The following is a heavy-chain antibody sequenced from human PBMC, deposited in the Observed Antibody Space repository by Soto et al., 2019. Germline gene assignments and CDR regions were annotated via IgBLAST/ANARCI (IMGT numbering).Heavy chain of an antibody. Sequence: PGGSLRLSCAASGFTFSSYAMSWVRQAPGKGLEWVSAISGSGGSTYYADSVKGRFTISRDNSKNTLYLQMNSLRAEDTAVYYCAKDQVLRYFDWLPNWFDPWGQGTLVTVSS. CDR3: AKDQVLRYFDWLPNWFDP. CDR2: ISGSGGST. D-gene: IGHD3-9*01. V-gene: IGHV3-23*01. CDR1: GFTFSSYA. J-gene: IGHJ5*02.